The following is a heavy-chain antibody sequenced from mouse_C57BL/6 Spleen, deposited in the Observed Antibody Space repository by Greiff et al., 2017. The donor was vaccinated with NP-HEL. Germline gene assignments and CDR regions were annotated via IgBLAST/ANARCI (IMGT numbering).Heavy chain of an antibody. CDR1: GFSLTSYG. CDR3: ARVFKLGRGYFDV. Sequence: VMLVESGPGLVQPSQSLSITCTVSGFSLTSYGVHWVRQSPGKGLEWLGVIWSGGSTDYNAAFISRLSISKDNSKSQVFFKMNSLQADDTAIYYCARVFKLGRGYFDVWGTGTTVTVSS. J-gene: IGHJ1*03. D-gene: IGHD4-1*01. CDR2: IWSGGST. V-gene: IGHV2-2*01.